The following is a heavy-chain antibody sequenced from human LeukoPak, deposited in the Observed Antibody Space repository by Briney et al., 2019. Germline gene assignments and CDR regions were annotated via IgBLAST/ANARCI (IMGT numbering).Heavy chain of an antibody. J-gene: IGHJ3*02. V-gene: IGHV1-18*01. CDR3: ASPYCSGGTCYAHDAFDI. CDR1: GYTFTSYG. CDR2: ISVYNGNT. D-gene: IGHD2-15*01. Sequence: ASVKVSCKASGYTFTSYGISWVRQAPGQGLEWMGWISVYNGNTNYAQKLQGRVTMTKDTSTSTAYMELRSLRSDDTAVYYCASPYCSGGTCYAHDAFDIWGQGTMVTVSS.